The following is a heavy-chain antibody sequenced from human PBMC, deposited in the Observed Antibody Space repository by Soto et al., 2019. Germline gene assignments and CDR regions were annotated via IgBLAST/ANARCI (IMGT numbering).Heavy chain of an antibody. J-gene: IGHJ4*02. CDR2: IIPIFGTA. CDR1: GGTFSSYA. Sequence: QVQLVQSGAEVKKPGSSVKVSCKASGGTFSSYAISWVRQAPGQGLEWMGGIIPIFGTANYAQKFQGRVTITADESTSTAYMELSSLRSEDTAVYYCARRGQGHLPRHYDWNLFDYWGQGTLVTVSS. CDR3: ARRGQGHLPRHYDWNLFDY. D-gene: IGHD1-1*01. V-gene: IGHV1-69*01.